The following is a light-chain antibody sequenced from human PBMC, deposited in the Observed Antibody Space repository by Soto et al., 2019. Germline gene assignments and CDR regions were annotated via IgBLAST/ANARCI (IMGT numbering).Light chain of an antibody. Sequence: EIVLTHSPGTLSLTPGERATLSWRASQSVSSSYLAWYQQKPGQAPRLLIYGASSRATGIPDRFSGSGSGTDFTLTISRLEPEDFAVYFCQQYGSSTLTFGGGTKVDIK. CDR3: QQYGSSTLT. CDR1: QSVSSSY. V-gene: IGKV3-20*01. CDR2: GAS. J-gene: IGKJ4*01.